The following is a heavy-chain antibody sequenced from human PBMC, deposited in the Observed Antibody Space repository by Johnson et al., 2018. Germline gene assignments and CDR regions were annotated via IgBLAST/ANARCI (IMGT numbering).Heavy chain of an antibody. CDR1: GLTFSRYT. V-gene: IGHV3-30-3*01. D-gene: IGHD3-10*01. CDR3: ARDLVLWFGELSSAYYFYYMDV. J-gene: IGHJ6*03. CDR2: ISSGGSNM. Sequence: VQLVESGGGVVQPGRSXRLSCAASGLTFSRYTFHWVRQAPGKGLEWVALISSGGSNMFYADSGKGRFTISRDNSKNTLFLQMNTRRSEDTAVYYCARDLVLWFGELSSAYYFYYMDVWGKGTTVTVSS.